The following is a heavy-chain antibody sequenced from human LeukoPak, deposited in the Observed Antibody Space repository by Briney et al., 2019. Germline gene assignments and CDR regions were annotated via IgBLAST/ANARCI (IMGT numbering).Heavy chain of an antibody. Sequence: QTLSLTCVISRGSVSVNIAAWNWIRQSPSRGLEWLGRTYYRSKWYNDYAVSVKSRITINPDTSKNQCSLQLNSVTPEDTAVDYGARGIWYFDLWGRGTLVTVSS. CDR1: RGSVSVNIAA. CDR2: TYYRSKWYN. V-gene: IGHV6-1*01. CDR3: ARGIWYFDL. J-gene: IGHJ2*01. D-gene: IGHD1-14*01.